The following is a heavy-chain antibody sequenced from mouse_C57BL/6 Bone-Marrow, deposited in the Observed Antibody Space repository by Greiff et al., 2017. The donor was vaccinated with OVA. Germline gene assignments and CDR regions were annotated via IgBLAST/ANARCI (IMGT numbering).Heavy chain of an antibody. J-gene: IGHJ2*01. CDR3: ARKGRCYYGTLDF. Sequence: EVQLVESGGGLVKPGGSLKLSCAASGFTFSDYGMHWVRQAPEKGLEWVAYISSGSSTIYYAHKVKGRFTISRDNAKNTRFLRMTRLRSEDTAWDYCARKGRCYYGTLDFWGQGTALTVSS. CDR2: ISSGSSTI. CDR1: GFTFSDYG. D-gene: IGHD1-1*01. V-gene: IGHV5-17*01.